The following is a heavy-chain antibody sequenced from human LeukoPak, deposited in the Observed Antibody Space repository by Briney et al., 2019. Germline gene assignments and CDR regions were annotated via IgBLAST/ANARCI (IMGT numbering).Heavy chain of an antibody. CDR1: GGSISSYY. J-gene: IGHJ6*02. CDR3: ARVAAKGYYYNMDV. CDR2: IYYSGST. V-gene: IGHV4-59*01. Sequence: SETLSLTCTVSGGSISSYYWSWIRQPPGKGLEWIGYIYYSGSTNYNPSLKSRVTISVDTSKNQFSLRPSSVTAADTAVYYCARVAAKGYYYNMDVWGQGTTVTVSS.